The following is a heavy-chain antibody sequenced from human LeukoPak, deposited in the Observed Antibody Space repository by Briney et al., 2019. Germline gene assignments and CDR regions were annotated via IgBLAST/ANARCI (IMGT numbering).Heavy chain of an antibody. V-gene: IGHV4-34*01. CDR2: INHSGST. Sequence: SETLSLTCAVYGGSFSGYYWSWIRQPPGKGLEWIGEINHSGSTNYNPSLKSRVTISVDTSKNQFSLKLSSVTAADTAVYYCAIIAVAGLMQPDYWGQGTLVTVSS. CDR3: AIIAVAGLMQPDY. CDR1: GGSFSGYY. J-gene: IGHJ4*02. D-gene: IGHD6-19*01.